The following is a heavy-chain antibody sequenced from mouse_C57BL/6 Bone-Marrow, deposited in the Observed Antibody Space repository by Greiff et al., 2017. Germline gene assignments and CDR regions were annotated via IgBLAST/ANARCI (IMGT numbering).Heavy chain of an antibody. CDR1: GYTFTSYW. CDR2: IHPNSGST. Sequence: QVQLQQPGAELVKPGASVKLSCKASGYTFTSYWMHWVKQRPGQGLEWIGMIHPNSGSTNYNEKFKSKATLTVDKSSSTAYMQLSSLTSEDSAVYYCAREGIPHYYAMDYWGQGTSVTVSS. CDR3: AREGIPHYYAMDY. J-gene: IGHJ4*01. V-gene: IGHV1-64*01.